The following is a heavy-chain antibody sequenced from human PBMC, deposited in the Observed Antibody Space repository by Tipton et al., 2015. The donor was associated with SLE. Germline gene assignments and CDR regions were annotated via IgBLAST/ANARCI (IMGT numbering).Heavy chain of an antibody. CDR1: GFTVSSNY. Sequence: SLRLSCAASGFTVSSNYMSWVRQAPGKGLEWVSVIYSGGSTYYADSVKGRFTISRDNLKNTLHLQMNSLRAEDTAVYYCARDRGPWYFDLWGRGTLVTVSS. D-gene: IGHD1-26*01. CDR2: IYSGGST. V-gene: IGHV3-66*02. J-gene: IGHJ2*01. CDR3: ARDRGPWYFDL.